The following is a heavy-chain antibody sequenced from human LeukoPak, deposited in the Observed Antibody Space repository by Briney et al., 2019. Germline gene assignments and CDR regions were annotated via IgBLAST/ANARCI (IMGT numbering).Heavy chain of an antibody. CDR2: ISYDGSNK. CDR1: GFTFSSYS. Sequence: GRSLRLSCAASGFTFSSYSMHWVRQAPGKGLEWVAVISYDGSNKYYADSVKGRFTISRDNSKNTLYLQMNSLRAEDTAVYYCAKEKSIAAAGVFDYWGQGTLVTVSS. CDR3: AKEKSIAAAGVFDY. V-gene: IGHV3-30*18. J-gene: IGHJ4*02. D-gene: IGHD6-13*01.